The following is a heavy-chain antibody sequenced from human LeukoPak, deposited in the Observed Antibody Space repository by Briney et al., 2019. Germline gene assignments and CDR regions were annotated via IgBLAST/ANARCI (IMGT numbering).Heavy chain of an antibody. D-gene: IGHD6-13*01. Sequence: PGGSLRLSCAASGFTFSYYTMHWVRQAPGKGLEWVALISSDGNNPYYADSVKGRFTISRDNAKNSLYLQMNSLRAEDTAVYYCARAKMTTAGGVFDYWGQGTLVTVSS. V-gene: IGHV3-30-3*01. CDR2: ISSDGNNP. CDR3: ARAKMTTAGGVFDY. J-gene: IGHJ4*02. CDR1: GFTFSYYT.